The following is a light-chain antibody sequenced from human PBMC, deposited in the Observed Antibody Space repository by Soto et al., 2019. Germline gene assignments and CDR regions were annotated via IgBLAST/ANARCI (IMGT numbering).Light chain of an antibody. CDR1: QGIRDE. J-gene: IGKJ1*01. V-gene: IGKV1-6*01. CDR2: AAS. Sequence: AIQMTQSPSSLSASVGDRVTITCRASQGIRDELGWYQQKAGKAPNRLISAASRLQSGVPSRFSGRGSGTDFTLTISSLQTEDFATYYCLQDYDYPRTFGHETTVELK. CDR3: LQDYDYPRT.